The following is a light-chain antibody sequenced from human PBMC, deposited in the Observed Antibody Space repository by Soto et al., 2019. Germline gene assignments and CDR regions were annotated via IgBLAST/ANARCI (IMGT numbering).Light chain of an antibody. V-gene: IGKV1-5*03. J-gene: IGKJ1*01. CDR3: QQYNSYPWT. CDR1: QSINNW. CDR2: KAS. Sequence: DIQMTQSPSTLSASVGDRVTITCRASQSINNWLAWYQHKPGKAPNLLIYKASNLQSGVPSRFSGSGSGTEFTLTISSLQPADFATYYCQQYNSYPWTFGQGTKVEIK.